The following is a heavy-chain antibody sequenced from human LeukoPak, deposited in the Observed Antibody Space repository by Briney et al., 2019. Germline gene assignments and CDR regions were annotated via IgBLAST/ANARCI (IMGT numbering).Heavy chain of an antibody. CDR1: GYTFTSYD. D-gene: IGHD3-22*01. V-gene: IGHV1-8*01. J-gene: IGHJ6*02. CDR3: ARGWNTMIVVVISSYYYGMDV. Sequence: ASVKVSCKASGYTFTSYDINWVRQATGQGLEWMGWMNPNSGNTGCAQKFQGRVTMTRNTSISTAYMELSSLRSEDTAVYYCARGWNTMIVVVISSYYYGMDVWGQGTTVTVSS. CDR2: MNPNSGNT.